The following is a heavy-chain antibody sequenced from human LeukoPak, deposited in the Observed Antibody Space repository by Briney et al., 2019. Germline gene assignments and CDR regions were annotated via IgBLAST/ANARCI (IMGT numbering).Heavy chain of an antibody. D-gene: IGHD2/OR15-2a*01. Sequence: GGSLRLSCAASGFTFSNYTMNWVRQAPGKGLEWVSSISSSRSYIFYADSVKGRFTVSRDNAKNSLYLQMNSLRAEDTAIYYCARDYQYGYSTNWYHLAQIDYWGQGTLVTVSS. CDR3: ARDYQYGYSTNWYHLAQIDY. V-gene: IGHV3-21*01. J-gene: IGHJ4*02. CDR1: GFTFSNYT. CDR2: ISSSRSYI.